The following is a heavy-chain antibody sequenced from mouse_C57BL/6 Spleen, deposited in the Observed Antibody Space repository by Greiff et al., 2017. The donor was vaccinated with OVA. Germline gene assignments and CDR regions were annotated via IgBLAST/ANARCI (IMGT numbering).Heavy chain of an antibody. CDR3: ARGGLGHFDY. CDR2: INYDGSST. D-gene: IGHD4-1*01. Sequence: EVQLVESEGGLVQPGSSMKLSCTASGFTFSDYYMAWVRQVPEKGLEWVANINYDGSSTYYLDSLKSRFIISRDNAKNILYLQMSSLKSEDTATYYRARGGLGHFDYWGQGTTLTVSS. CDR1: GFTFSDYY. J-gene: IGHJ2*01. V-gene: IGHV5-16*01.